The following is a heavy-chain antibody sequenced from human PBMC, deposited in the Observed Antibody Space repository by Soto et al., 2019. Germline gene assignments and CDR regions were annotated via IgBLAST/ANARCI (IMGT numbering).Heavy chain of an antibody. J-gene: IGHJ4*02. CDR1: GFNFIRKY. CDR3: ARGPYDSGSFYFDF. CDR2: LYSGGTT. D-gene: IGHD3-10*01. Sequence: EVQLVESGGGLIQPGGSPRLSCADSGFNFIRKYMIWVRQAPGKGLEWVSILYSGGTTYYADSVKGRFTISRDTSENTLYLQMNSLRAEDTAVYYCARGPYDSGSFYFDFWGQGTLVTVSS. V-gene: IGHV3-53*01.